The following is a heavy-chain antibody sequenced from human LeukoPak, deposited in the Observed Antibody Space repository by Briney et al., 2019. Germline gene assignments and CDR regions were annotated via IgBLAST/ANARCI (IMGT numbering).Heavy chain of an antibody. CDR2: IYTSGST. D-gene: IGHD4-17*01. CDR1: GFTFSSYW. CDR3: ARGFTDYEYYYYGMDV. V-gene: IGHV4-4*07. J-gene: IGHJ6*02. Sequence: GSLRLSCAASGFTFSSYWMSWVRQAPGKGLEWIGRIYTSGSTNYNPSLKSRVTMSVDTSKNQFSLKLSSVTAADTAVYYCARGFTDYEYYYYGMDVWGQGTTVTVSS.